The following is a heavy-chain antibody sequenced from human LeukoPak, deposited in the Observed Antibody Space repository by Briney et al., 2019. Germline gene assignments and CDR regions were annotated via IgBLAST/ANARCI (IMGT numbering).Heavy chain of an antibody. CDR3: ATSRLGDSVSLDY. J-gene: IGHJ4*02. CDR2: FVPEDAKT. D-gene: IGHD1-26*01. V-gene: IGHV1-24*01. CDR1: GYTLPELS. Sequence: ASVKVSCKVSGYTLPELSIHWVRQSPGKGLEWMGGFVPEDAKTFYAQKFQGRITMTEDTSTNTGYMSLSSLRSEDTAIYYCATSRLGDSVSLDYWGQGSLVTVSS.